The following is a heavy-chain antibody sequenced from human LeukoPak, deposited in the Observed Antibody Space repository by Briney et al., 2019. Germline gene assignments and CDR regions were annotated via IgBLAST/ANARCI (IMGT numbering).Heavy chain of an antibody. D-gene: IGHD3-9*01. CDR3: AKDMNRYFDWLSNGFDD. J-gene: IGHJ4*02. CDR1: GFTFSDAW. Sequence: PGGSLRLSCAASGFTFSDAWMTWVRQAPGKGLEWVSLISGDGGSTYYADSVKGRFTISRDNSKNSLYLQMNSLRTEDTALYYCAKDMNRYFDWLSNGFDDWGQGTLVTVSS. V-gene: IGHV3-43*02. CDR2: ISGDGGST.